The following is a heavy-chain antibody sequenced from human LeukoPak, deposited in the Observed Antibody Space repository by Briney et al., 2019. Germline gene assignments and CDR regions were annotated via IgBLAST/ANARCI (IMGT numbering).Heavy chain of an antibody. CDR1: GFTFSGSA. CDR3: VVVVPAAIGNLDY. V-gene: IGHV3-73*01. D-gene: IGHD2-2*02. J-gene: IGHJ4*02. CDR2: IRSKANSYAT. Sequence: PGGSLRLSCAASGFTFSGSAMHWVRQASGKGLEWLGRIRSKANSYATAYAASVKGRFTISRDDSKNTAYLQMNSLKTEDTAVYYCVVVVPAAIGNLDYWGQGTLVTVSS.